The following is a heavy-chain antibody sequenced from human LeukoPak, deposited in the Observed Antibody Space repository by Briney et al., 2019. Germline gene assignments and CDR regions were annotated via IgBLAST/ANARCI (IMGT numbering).Heavy chain of an antibody. CDR1: GGSISSSSYY. CDR2: IYYSGST. Sequence: SETLSLTCTVSGGSISSSSYYWGWIRQPPGKGLEWTGSIYYSGSTYYNPSLKSRVTISVDTSKNQFSLKLSSVTAADTAVYYCARLDYYGSGSHDYWGQGTLVTVSS. V-gene: IGHV4-39*07. CDR3: ARLDYYGSGSHDY. J-gene: IGHJ4*02. D-gene: IGHD3-10*01.